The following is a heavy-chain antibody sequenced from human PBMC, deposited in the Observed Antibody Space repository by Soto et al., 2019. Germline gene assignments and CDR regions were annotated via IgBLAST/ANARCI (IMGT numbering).Heavy chain of an antibody. CDR1: GYTFTGSY. J-gene: IGHJ4*02. CDR3: ARDDGSYLFDF. Sequence: ASVKVSCKASGYTFTGSYIHWVRQAPGQGLGWMGWINPDNGYTYYSEKLQGRVTMTRDTSISTVYMDLSRLTSDDTAVYYCARDDGSYLFDFWGQGTLVTAPQ. V-gene: IGHV1-2*02. CDR2: INPDNGYT.